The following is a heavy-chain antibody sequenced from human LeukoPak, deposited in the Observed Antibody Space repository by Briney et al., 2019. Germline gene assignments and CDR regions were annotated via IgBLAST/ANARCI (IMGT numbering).Heavy chain of an antibody. V-gene: IGHV3-48*01. CDR2: ISIGSRAI. Sequence: GGSLRLSCAASGFSFSSYAMTWVRQAPGKGLEWVSYISIGSRAIYYADSVKGRFTISRDNAKNSVYLQMSSLRAEDTAVYYCARDRPDWAIDYWGQGTLVTVSS. D-gene: IGHD3-9*01. CDR3: ARDRPDWAIDY. CDR1: GFSFSSYA. J-gene: IGHJ4*02.